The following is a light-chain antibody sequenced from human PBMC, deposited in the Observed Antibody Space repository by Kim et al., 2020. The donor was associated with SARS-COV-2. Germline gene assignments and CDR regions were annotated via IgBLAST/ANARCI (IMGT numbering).Light chain of an antibody. V-gene: IGLV2-14*03. CDR3: SSYTGSSTLYV. J-gene: IGLJ1*01. CDR1: SSDVGGYNY. CDR2: DVN. Sequence: QSITISCTGTSSDVGGYNYVSWYQQHPGKAPNLMIYDVNNRPSGVSNRFSGSKSGNTASLTISGLQAEDEADYYCSSYTGSSTLYVFGTGTKVTVL.